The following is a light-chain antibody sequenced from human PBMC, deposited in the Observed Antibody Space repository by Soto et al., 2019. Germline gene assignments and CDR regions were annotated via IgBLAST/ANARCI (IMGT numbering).Light chain of an antibody. J-gene: IGLJ2*01. Sequence: SYELTQSPSVSVAPGKTARIPCGGNDIGSQSVHWYQQKPGQAPVVVIYYDSDRPSGIPERFSGSNSGNTATLTISRVEAGDEADYYCQVCDISSDHPVVFGGGTKLTVL. V-gene: IGLV3-21*04. CDR1: DIGSQS. CDR2: YDS. CDR3: QVCDISSDHPVV.